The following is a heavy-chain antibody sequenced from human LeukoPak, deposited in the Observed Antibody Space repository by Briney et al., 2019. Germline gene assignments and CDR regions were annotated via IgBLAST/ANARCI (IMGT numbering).Heavy chain of an antibody. Sequence: GGSLRLSCAASGFTVSSNYMSWVRQAPGKGLEWVSVIYSGGSTYYADSVKGRFTISRDNSKNTLYLQMNSLRAEDTAVYYCATRAQVTQDIVVVPAAMPGWFDPWGQGTLVTVSS. D-gene: IGHD2-2*01. V-gene: IGHV3-53*01. CDR3: ATRAQVTQDIVVVPAAMPGWFDP. J-gene: IGHJ5*02. CDR2: IYSGGST. CDR1: GFTVSSNY.